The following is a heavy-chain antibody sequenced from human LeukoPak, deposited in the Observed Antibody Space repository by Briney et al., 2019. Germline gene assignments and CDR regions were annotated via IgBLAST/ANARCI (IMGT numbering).Heavy chain of an antibody. V-gene: IGHV1-3*01. Sequence: GRSLRLSCAASGYTFTSYAMHWVRQAPGQRLEWMGWINAGNGNTKYSQKFQGRVTITRDTSASTAYMELSSLRSEDTAVYYCARELRAFDYWGQGTLVTVSS. CDR3: ARELRAFDY. D-gene: IGHD4-17*01. J-gene: IGHJ4*02. CDR2: INAGNGNT. CDR1: GYTFTSYA.